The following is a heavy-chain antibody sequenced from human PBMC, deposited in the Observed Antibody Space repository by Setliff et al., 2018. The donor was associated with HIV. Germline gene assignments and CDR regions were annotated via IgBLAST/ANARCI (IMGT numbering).Heavy chain of an antibody. V-gene: IGHV1-18*01. J-gene: IGHJ3*02. Sequence: ASVKVSCKTSGYMFSSYGISWVRQAPGQGLEWMGWITGYNGNTNYAEKFQGRVTMTIDTSTSTAYLELRSLRSDDTAVYYCARVGPESLPYTWDDEADTFDIWGQGTMVTVSS. CDR1: GYMFSSYG. D-gene: IGHD1-1*01. CDR3: ARVGPESLPYTWDDEADTFDI. CDR2: ITGYNGNT.